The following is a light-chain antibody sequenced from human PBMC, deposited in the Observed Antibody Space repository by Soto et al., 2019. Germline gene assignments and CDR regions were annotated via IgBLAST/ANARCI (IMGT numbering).Light chain of an antibody. CDR1: QSVTNY. CDR2: DAS. Sequence: EIVLTQSPATLSLSPGERATLSCRASQSVTNYLAWYQQKPGQAPRLLAYDASNRATGIPTRFSGSGSGTDFTLPISSLEPEDFSAYYCQQRSNRPTWTFGQGTKVDI. J-gene: IGKJ1*01. V-gene: IGKV3-11*01. CDR3: QQRSNRPTWT.